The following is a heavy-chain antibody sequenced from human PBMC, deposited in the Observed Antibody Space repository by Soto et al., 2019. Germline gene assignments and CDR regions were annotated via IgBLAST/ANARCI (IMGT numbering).Heavy chain of an antibody. CDR2: ISSSSNYK. CDR3: ARVVDYYDPYYDYGMDV. CDR1: GFTLSSYS. J-gene: IGHJ6*02. D-gene: IGHD3-22*01. Sequence: EVQLVESGGGLVKPGGSLRLSCAASGFTLSSYSMNWVRQAPGKGLEWVSSISSSSNYKYYADSVKGRFTISRDNAKNSRYLQMNSLRAEDTAVYYCARVVDYYDPYYDYGMDVWGQGTTVTVSS. V-gene: IGHV3-21*01.